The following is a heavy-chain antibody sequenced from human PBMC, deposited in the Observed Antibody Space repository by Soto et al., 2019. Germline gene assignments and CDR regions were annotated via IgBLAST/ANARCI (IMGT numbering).Heavy chain of an antibody. CDR1: GGSISSVGYY. CDR2: IYYSGSA. CDR3: AKGGSTSRWPYYYGMDV. V-gene: IGHV4-31*03. D-gene: IGHD2-2*01. Sequence: SETLSLTCTVSGGSISSVGYYWSWIRQDPGKGLEWIGYIYYSGSAYYNPSLKSRLTISVDTSKNQFSLKLSSVTAADTAVYYCAKGGSTSRWPYYYGMDVWGQGTTVTVSS. J-gene: IGHJ6*02.